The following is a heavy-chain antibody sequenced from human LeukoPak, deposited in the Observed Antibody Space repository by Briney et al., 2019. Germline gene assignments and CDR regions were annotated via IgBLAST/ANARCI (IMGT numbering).Heavy chain of an antibody. Sequence: GASVKVSCKASGYTFTSYGISWVRQAPGQGLEWMGWISAYNGNTNYAQQLQGRVTMTTDTSTSTAYMELRSLRSDDTAVYYCARYCSGGSCWRWFDPWGQGTLVTVSS. CDR3: ARYCSGGSCWRWFDP. CDR2: ISAYNGNT. CDR1: GYTFTSYG. D-gene: IGHD2-15*01. V-gene: IGHV1-18*01. J-gene: IGHJ5*02.